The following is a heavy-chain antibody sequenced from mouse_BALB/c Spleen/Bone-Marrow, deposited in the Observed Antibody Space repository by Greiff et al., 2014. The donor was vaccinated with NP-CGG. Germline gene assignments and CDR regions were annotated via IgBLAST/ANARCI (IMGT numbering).Heavy chain of an antibody. Sequence: EVHLVESGPELIKPGASVKMSCKASGYTLSSYVMHWVKQKPGQGLEWIGYINPYNDGTKYNEKFKGKATLTSDKSSSTAYMELSSLTSEDSAVYYCAKGDNYRYDFDYWGQGTTLTVSS. CDR1: GYTLSSYV. D-gene: IGHD2-14*01. CDR3: AKGDNYRYDFDY. V-gene: IGHV1-14*01. CDR2: INPYNDGT. J-gene: IGHJ2*01.